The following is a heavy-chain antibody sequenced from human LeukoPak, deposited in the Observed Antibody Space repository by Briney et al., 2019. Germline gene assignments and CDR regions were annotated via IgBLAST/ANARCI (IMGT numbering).Heavy chain of an antibody. CDR1: GGSISSYY. CDR2: IYYSGST. D-gene: IGHD1-1*01. J-gene: IGHJ4*02. CDR3: ARNRHNLSY. V-gene: IGHV4-59*01. Sequence: SETLSLTCTVSGGSISSYYWSWIRQPPGKGLEWIGYIYYSGSTNYNPSLKSRVIISVDTSKNQFSLKLSSVTAADTAVYYCARNRHNLSYWGQGTPVSVSS.